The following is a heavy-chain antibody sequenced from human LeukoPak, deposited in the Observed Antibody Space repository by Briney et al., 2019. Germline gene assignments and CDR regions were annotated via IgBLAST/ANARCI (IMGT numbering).Heavy chain of an antibody. CDR1: GYTFTGYY. V-gene: IGHV1-2*06. CDR3: ARGPAGGYSYGIDY. D-gene: IGHD5-18*01. J-gene: IGHJ4*02. Sequence: GASVKVSCKASGYTFTGYYMHWVRQAPGQGLEWMGRINPNSGGTNYAQKFQGRVTMTRDTSISTAYMELSRLRSDDTAVYYCARGPAGGYSYGIDYWGQGTLVTVSS. CDR2: INPNSGGT.